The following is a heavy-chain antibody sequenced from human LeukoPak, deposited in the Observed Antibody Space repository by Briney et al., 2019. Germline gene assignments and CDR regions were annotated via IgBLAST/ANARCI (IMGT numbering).Heavy chain of an antibody. CDR2: IYYSGST. CDR3: ARVMGYSYGYYYYYYMDV. Sequence: SSETLSLTCTVSGGSISSYYWSWIRQPPGKGLEWIGYIYYSGSTNYNPSLKSRVTISVDTSKNQFSLKLSSVTAADTAVYYCARVMGYSYGYYYYYYMDVWGKGTTVTVSS. J-gene: IGHJ6*03. D-gene: IGHD5-18*01. CDR1: GGSISSYY. V-gene: IGHV4-59*01.